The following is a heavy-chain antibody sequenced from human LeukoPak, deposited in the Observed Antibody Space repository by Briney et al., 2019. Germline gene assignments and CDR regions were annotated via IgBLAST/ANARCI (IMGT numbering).Heavy chain of an antibody. V-gene: IGHV3-23*05. CDR1: GFTLGNYG. CDR3: ARGRGRNPSGYYYYMDV. CDR2: VSISGENT. J-gene: IGHJ6*03. D-gene: IGHD2-15*01. Sequence: GGSLRLSCAASGFTLGNYGMTWIRQAPEKGLEWVSSVSISGENTYYADSVKGRFTISRDNSKDTLYLLMSCLRADDTAVYYCARGRGRNPSGYYYYMDVWGKGTTVTISS.